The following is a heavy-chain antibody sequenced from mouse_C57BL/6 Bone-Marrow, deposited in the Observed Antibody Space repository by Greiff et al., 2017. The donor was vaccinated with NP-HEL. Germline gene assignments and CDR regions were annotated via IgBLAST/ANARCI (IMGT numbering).Heavy chain of an antibody. CDR1: GYAFSSSW. J-gene: IGHJ3*01. V-gene: IGHV1-82*01. CDR2: IYPGDGDT. Sequence: VQLQQSGPELVKPGASVKISCKASGYAFSSSWMTWVKQRPGKGLEWIGRIYPGDGDTNYNEKFKGKATLTADKSSSTAYMQLSSLTSEDSAVYVCARCGKRGNWFAYWGQGTMLTVSA. D-gene: IGHD1-1*01. CDR3: ARCGKRGNWFAY.